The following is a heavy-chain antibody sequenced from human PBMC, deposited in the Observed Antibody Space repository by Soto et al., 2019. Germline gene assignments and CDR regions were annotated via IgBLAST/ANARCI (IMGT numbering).Heavy chain of an antibody. CDR3: ARQPGRFWFDP. CDR2: IYCSGST. D-gene: IGHD1-26*01. V-gene: IGHV4-39*01. Sequence: QLQLQESGPGLVKPSETLSLTCTVSGGSISSSSYYWGWIRQPPGKGLEWIGSIYCSGSTYYNPSLKSRVTISVDTSKNQFSLKLSSVTAADTAVYYCARQPGRFWFDPWGQGTLVTVSS. CDR1: GGSISSSSYY. J-gene: IGHJ5*02.